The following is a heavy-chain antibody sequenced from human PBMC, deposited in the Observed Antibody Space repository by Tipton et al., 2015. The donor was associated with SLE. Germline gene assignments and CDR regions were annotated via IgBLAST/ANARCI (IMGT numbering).Heavy chain of an antibody. CDR2: IYYSGST. Sequence: LRLSCTVSGGSISSSSYYWGWIRQPPGKGLEWIGSIYYSGSTSYKPSLKSRVTISVDTSKNQFSLKLSSVTAADTAVYYCARGIIAATFRGWFDPWGQGTLVTVSS. V-gene: IGHV4-39*01. CDR1: GGSISSSSYY. D-gene: IGHD6-6*01. CDR3: ARGIIAATFRGWFDP. J-gene: IGHJ5*02.